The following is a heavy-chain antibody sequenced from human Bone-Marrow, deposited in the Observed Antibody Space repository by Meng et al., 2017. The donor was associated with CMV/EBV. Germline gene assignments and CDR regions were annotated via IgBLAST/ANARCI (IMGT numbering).Heavy chain of an antibody. J-gene: IGHJ4*02. CDR3: TTEGDYGSGSYSDY. Sequence: GGSLRLSCAASGFTFNSYAMNWVRQAPGKGLEWVGRIKSKTDGGTTDYAAPVKGRFTISRDDSKNTLYLQMNSLKTEDTAVYYCTTEGDYGSGSYSDYWGQGTLVTVSS. CDR1: GFTFNSYA. V-gene: IGHV3-15*01. CDR2: IKSKTDGGTT. D-gene: IGHD3-10*01.